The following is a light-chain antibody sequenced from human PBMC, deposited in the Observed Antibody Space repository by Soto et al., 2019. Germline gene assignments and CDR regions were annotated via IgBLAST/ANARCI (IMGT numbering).Light chain of an antibody. Sequence: QSLLTQPASVSGSPGQSITISCTGTSSDVGSYIYVSWHQQHPGQAPKLMIYEVTNRASGVPDRFSASKSGNTASLTISGLKAGDEADYYCSSYRSSSTYFFGTGTKVTVL. V-gene: IGLV2-14*01. CDR1: SSDVGSYIY. CDR2: EVT. CDR3: SSYRSSSTYF. J-gene: IGLJ1*01.